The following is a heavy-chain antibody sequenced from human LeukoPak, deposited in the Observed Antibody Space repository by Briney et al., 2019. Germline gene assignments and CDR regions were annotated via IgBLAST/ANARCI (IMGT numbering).Heavy chain of an antibody. J-gene: IGHJ4*01. D-gene: IGHD3-10*01. CDR2: IYNSGTT. Sequence: PSETLSLTCTASGDSISSTSYYWDWLRQPPGTGREWLGSIYNSGTTYYNPSLKSRVTISVDTSKNQFSLKVSSVTAADTAVYYCASRVYGLGSFNYWGQGTLVTVSS. CDR1: GDSISSTSYY. V-gene: IGHV4-39*01. CDR3: ASRVYGLGSFNY.